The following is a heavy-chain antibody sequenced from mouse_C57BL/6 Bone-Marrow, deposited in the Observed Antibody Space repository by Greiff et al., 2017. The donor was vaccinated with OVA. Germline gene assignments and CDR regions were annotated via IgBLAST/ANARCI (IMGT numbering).Heavy chain of an antibody. CDR2: IRNKANGYTT. CDR1: GFTFTDYY. CDR3: ARPPILDSSGYRYAMDY. D-gene: IGHD3-2*02. V-gene: IGHV7-3*01. J-gene: IGHJ4*01. Sequence: EVKLMESGGGLVQPGGSLSLSCAASGFTFTDYYMSWVRQPPGKALEWLGFIRNKANGYTTEYSASVKGRFTISRDNSQSILYLQMNALRAEDSATYYCARPPILDSSGYRYAMDYWGQGTSVTVSS.